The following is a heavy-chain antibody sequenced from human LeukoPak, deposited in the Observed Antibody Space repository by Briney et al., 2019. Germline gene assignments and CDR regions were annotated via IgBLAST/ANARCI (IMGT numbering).Heavy chain of an antibody. CDR2: MSYDGTNE. D-gene: IGHD3-10*01. V-gene: IGHV3-30*03. CDR3: TGNYYGSGSYADFDY. CDR1: GFTFSSYG. Sequence: GGTLRLSCAASGFTFSSYGIHWVRQAPGKGLEWVAVMSYDGTNEYYADSLKGRFTISRDNSKNSLYLQMNSLRLEDTAVYYCTGNYYGSGSYADFDYWGQGTLVTVSS. J-gene: IGHJ4*02.